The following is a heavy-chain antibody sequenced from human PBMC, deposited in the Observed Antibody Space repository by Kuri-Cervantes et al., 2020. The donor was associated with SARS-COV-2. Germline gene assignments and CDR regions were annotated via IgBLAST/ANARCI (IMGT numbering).Heavy chain of an antibody. CDR2: VRGKANNYAT. CDR1: GFLFSASA. D-gene: IGHD3-10*01. J-gene: IGHJ4*02. CDR3: ARGSIFSDTGGWYFDY. V-gene: IGHV3-73*01. Sequence: GESLKISCEVSGFLFSASAIHWVRQGSGKGLEWVGRVRGKANNYATTYAASVKGKFTISRDDSKNMAYLQMNSLKTEDTAVYYCARGSIFSDTGGWYFDYWGQGTLVTVSS.